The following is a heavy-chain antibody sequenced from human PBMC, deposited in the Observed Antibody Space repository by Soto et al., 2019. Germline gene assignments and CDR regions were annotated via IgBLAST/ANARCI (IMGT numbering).Heavy chain of an antibody. CDR3: ARDVVVVVAANYYYYYGMDV. Sequence: QVQLVESGGGVVQPGRSLRLSCAASGFTFSSYGMHWVRQAPGKGLEWVAVIWYDGSNKYYADSVKGRFTISRDNSKNTLYLQMNSLRAEDTAVYYCARDVVVVVAANYYYYYGMDVWGQGTTVTVSS. J-gene: IGHJ6*02. D-gene: IGHD2-15*01. CDR2: IWYDGSNK. CDR1: GFTFSSYG. V-gene: IGHV3-33*01.